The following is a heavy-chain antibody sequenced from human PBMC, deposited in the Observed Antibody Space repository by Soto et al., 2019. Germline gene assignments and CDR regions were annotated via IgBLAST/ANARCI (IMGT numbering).Heavy chain of an antibody. CDR2: IIPLLDIA. J-gene: IGHJ4*02. V-gene: IGHV1-69*08. CDR1: GVTFTNDI. Sequence: QVQLVQSGAEVKKPGSSVKVSCKASGVTFTNDIITWVRQAPGQGLEWMGRIIPLLDIANYAQKFQGRVTITADKPTSTAYMELNSLRSEDTAVYYCVRDSPIGSTYSGYDGIDYWGQGTLVTVSS. CDR3: VRDSPIGSTYSGYDGIDY. D-gene: IGHD5-12*01.